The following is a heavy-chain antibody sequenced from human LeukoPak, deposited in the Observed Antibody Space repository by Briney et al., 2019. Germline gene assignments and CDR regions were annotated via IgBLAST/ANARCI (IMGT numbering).Heavy chain of an antibody. D-gene: IGHD2-2*02. CDR1: GGSFSAYY. Sequence: SETLSLTCAVYGGSFSAYYWSWIRQPPGKGLEWIGEINHSGSTNYNPSLKSRVTISVDTSKNQFSLKLSSVTAADTAVYYCARVGYCSSTSCYKNYYYMDVWGKGTTVTVSS. J-gene: IGHJ6*03. V-gene: IGHV4-34*01. CDR3: ARVGYCSSTSCYKNYYYMDV. CDR2: INHSGST.